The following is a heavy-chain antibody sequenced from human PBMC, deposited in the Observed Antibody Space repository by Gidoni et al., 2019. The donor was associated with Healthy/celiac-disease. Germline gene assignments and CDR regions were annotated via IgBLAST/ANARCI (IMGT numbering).Heavy chain of an antibody. CDR3: ARHLRYYYDSSGYSRYAFDI. D-gene: IGHD3-22*01. Sequence: QVQLQESGPGLVKPSETLSLTCTVSGGSISSYYWSWIRQPPGQGLEWIGYIYYSGSTNYNPALKSRVTISVDTSKNQFSLKLSSVTAADTAVYYCARHLRYYYDSSGYSRYAFDIWGQGTMVTVSS. V-gene: IGHV4-59*08. CDR1: GGSISSYY. CDR2: IYYSGST. J-gene: IGHJ3*02.